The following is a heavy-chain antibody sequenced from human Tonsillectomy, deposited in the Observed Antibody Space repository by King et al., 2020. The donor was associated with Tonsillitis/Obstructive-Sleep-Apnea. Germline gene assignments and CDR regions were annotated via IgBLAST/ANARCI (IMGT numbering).Heavy chain of an antibody. J-gene: IGHJ6*03. D-gene: IGHD3-9*01. V-gene: IGHV4-39*01. CDR1: GGSISSSRYY. CDR3: ARHAPDMDNYYYYMDV. Sequence: LQLQESGPGLVKPSETLSLSCTVSGGSISSSRYYWGWIRQPPGKGLEWIGTIYYNGDTYYNPSLKSRVTVPIDTSENQFSLKLTSVTAADTAVYYCARHAPDMDNYYYYMDVWGKGTTVTVSS. CDR2: IYYNGDT.